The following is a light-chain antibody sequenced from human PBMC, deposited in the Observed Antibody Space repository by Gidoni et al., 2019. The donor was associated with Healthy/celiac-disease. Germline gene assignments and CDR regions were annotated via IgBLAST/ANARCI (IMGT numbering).Light chain of an antibody. CDR2: GAS. CDR3: QQYGSSP. V-gene: IGKV3-20*01. J-gene: IGKJ4*02. Sequence: EIVLTQSPGTLSLSPGERATLSCRASQIVSSSYLAWYQQKPGQAPKLLIYGASSRATGIPDRFSGSGSGTDFTLTSSRLEPEDFAVYYCQQYGSSPFGGGTKVEIK. CDR1: QIVSSSY.